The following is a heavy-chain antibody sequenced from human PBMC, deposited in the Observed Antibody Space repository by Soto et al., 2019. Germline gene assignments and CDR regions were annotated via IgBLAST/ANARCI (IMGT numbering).Heavy chain of an antibody. J-gene: IGHJ5*02. CDR2: IYYSGST. CDR1: GGSISSSSYY. Sequence: SETLSLTCTVSGGSISSSSYYWGWIRQPPGKGLEWIGSIYYSGSTYYNPSLKSRVTISVDTSKNQFSLKLSSVTAADTAVYYCARATFLWFGELWGLFDPWAQGTLVTVSS. CDR3: ARATFLWFGELWGLFDP. D-gene: IGHD3-10*01. V-gene: IGHV4-39*07.